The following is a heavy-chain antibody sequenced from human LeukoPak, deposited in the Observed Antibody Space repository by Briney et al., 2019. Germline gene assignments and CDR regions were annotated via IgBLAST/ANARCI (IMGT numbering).Heavy chain of an antibody. CDR1: GGSISSGGYS. CDR3: ARTTGYGGGIDWFDP. D-gene: IGHD5-12*01. CDR2: IYHGGST. J-gene: IGHJ5*02. V-gene: IGHV4-30-2*01. Sequence: SETLSLTCAVSGGSISSGGYSWSWIRQPPGKGLEWIGYIYHGGSTYYNPSLKSRVTISVDRSKNQFSLKLSSVTAADTAVYYCARTTGYGGGIDWFDPWSQGTLVTVSS.